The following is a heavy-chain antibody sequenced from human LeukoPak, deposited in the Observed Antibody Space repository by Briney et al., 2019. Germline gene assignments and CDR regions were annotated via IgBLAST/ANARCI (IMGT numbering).Heavy chain of an antibody. CDR1: GFTLSSNR. J-gene: IGHJ6*03. CDR3: ARDHGVNWNDEMVYYYYYYYMDV. CDR2: ISSSSSSI. Sequence: GGSLRLSCAASGFTLSSNRMNWVRQAPGKGLEWVSYISSSSSSIYYADSVKGRFTISRDNAKNSLYLQMNGLRAEDTAVYYCARDHGVNWNDEMVYYYYYYYMDVWGKGTTVTVSS. D-gene: IGHD1-20*01. V-gene: IGHV3-48*01.